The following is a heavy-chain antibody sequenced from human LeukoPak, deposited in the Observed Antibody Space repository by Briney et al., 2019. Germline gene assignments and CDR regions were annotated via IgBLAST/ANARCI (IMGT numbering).Heavy chain of an antibody. D-gene: IGHD3-10*02. J-gene: IGHJ6*04. CDR3: AELGITMIGGV. CDR1: GFTFSTYA. Sequence: GGSLRLSCAASGFTFSTYAMTWVRQAPGKGLEWVSDISGTGGSTNYADSVKGRFTISRDNSKNSLYLQMNSLRAEDTAVYYCAELGITMIGGVWGKGTTVTISS. V-gene: IGHV3-23*01. CDR2: ISGTGGST.